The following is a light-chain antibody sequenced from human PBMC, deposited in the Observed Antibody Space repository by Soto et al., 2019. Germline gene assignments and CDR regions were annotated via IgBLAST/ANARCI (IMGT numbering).Light chain of an antibody. V-gene: IGKV3-20*01. Sequence: IVFTQSPGTLSLSPGERATLSCRASQTVSNNYLAWYQQKPGQAPRLLIYGESSRATGIPDRFSGSGSGADFTLTIARLEPEDFAVYYCQQYGDSPLITFGQGTRLEIK. CDR3: QQYGDSPLIT. J-gene: IGKJ5*01. CDR1: QTVSNNY. CDR2: GES.